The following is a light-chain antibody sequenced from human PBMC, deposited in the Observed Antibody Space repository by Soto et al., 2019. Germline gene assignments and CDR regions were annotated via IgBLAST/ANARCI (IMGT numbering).Light chain of an antibody. CDR1: QSVSSN. CDR2: GAS. V-gene: IGKV3-15*01. Sequence: EILMTQSPGTLSVSPGERATLSCRASQSVSSNLAWYQQKPGQAPRLLIFGASTRATGIPARFSGSGSGTEFTLTISSLQSADFAIYYCQHYNNRPLTFGGGTKVEIK. CDR3: QHYNNRPLT. J-gene: IGKJ4*01.